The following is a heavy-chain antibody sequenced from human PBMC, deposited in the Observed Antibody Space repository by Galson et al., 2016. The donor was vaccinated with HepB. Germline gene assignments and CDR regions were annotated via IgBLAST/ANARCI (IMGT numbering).Heavy chain of an antibody. CDR1: GFTFATYG. J-gene: IGHJ4*02. D-gene: IGHD1-26*01. V-gene: IGHV3-33*01. CDR3: VRSDSGSYTD. Sequence: SLRLSCAASGFTFATYGMNWVRQAPGKGLEWVSTIWNDGRHEGYADSVKGRFIISRDNSKNMLYLQMSSLRVRDTADYYCVRSDSGSYTDWGQGAQVIVSS. CDR2: IWNDGRHE.